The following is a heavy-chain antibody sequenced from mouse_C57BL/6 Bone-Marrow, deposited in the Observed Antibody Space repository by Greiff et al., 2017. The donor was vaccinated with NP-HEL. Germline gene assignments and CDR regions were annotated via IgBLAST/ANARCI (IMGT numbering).Heavy chain of an antibody. CDR3: ARRSRVYAMDY. Sequence: DVKLVESGGDLVKPGGSLKLSCAASGFTFSSYGMSWVRQTPDKRLEWVATISSGGSYTYYPDSVKGRFTISRDNAKNTLYLQMSSLKSEDTAMYYCARRSRVYAMDYWGQGTSVTVSS. J-gene: IGHJ4*01. V-gene: IGHV5-6*02. CDR2: ISSGGSYT. CDR1: GFTFSSYG.